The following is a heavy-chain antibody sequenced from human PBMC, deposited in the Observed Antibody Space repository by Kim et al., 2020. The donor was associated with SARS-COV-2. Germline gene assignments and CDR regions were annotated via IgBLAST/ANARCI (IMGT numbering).Heavy chain of an antibody. CDR3: ARWNSGSYYFDY. CDR1: GYTFTSYA. J-gene: IGHJ4*02. D-gene: IGHD1-26*01. CDR2: INAGNGNT. V-gene: IGHV1-3*01. Sequence: ASVKVSCKASGYTFTSYAMHWVRQAPGQRLEWMGWINAGNGNTKYSQKFQGRVTITRDTSASTAYMELSSLRSEDTAVYYCARWNSGSYYFDYWGQGTLVTVSS.